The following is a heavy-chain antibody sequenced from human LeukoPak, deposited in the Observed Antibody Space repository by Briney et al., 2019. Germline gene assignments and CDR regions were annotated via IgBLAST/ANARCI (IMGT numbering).Heavy chain of an antibody. CDR2: INTDGSST. D-gene: IGHD6-6*01. J-gene: IGHJ4*02. V-gene: IGHV3-74*01. Sequence: GGSLRLSCAASGFTFSIYWMHWVRQGPGKGLVWVSRINTDGSSTTYADSVKGRFTISRDNAKITLYLQMNSLSAEDTAVYYCARGYSSSYRIDYWGQGTLVTVSS. CDR3: ARGYSSSYRIDY. CDR1: GFTFSIYW.